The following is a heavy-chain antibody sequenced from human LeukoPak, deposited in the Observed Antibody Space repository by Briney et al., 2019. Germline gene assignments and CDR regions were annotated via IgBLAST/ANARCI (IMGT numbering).Heavy chain of an antibody. V-gene: IGHV4-61*01. CDR1: GGSVSSGSYY. CDR2: TYYSGST. J-gene: IGHJ6*04. CDR3: ASGTRGCSYGVRADYGMDV. D-gene: IGHD5-18*01. Sequence: PSETLPLTCTVSGGSVSSGSYYWSWIRQPPGKGLEWIGYTYYSGSTNYNPSLKSRVTISVDTSKNQFSLKLSSVTAADTAVYYCASGTRGCSYGVRADYGMDVWGKGTTVTVSS.